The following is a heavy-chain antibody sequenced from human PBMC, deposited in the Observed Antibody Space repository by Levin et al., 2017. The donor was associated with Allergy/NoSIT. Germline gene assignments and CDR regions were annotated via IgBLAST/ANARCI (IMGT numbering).Heavy chain of an antibody. CDR3: ARVVVAASYYNWFDP. CDR2: IKQDGSEK. V-gene: IGHV3-7*01. D-gene: IGHD2-15*01. Sequence: GESLNISCAASGFTFSSYWMSWVRQAPGKGLEWVANIKQDGSEKYYVDSVKGRFTISRDNAKNSLYLQMNSLRAEDTAVYYCARVVVAASYYNWFDPWGQGTLVTVSS. CDR1: GFTFSSYW. J-gene: IGHJ5*02.